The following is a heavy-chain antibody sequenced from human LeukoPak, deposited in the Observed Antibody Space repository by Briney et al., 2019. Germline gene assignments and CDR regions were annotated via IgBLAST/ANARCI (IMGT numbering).Heavy chain of an antibody. Sequence: GGSLRLSCATSGFPFSDFSMSWVRQAPGKGLEWISTTNSGGTSTYYAESVKGRFTISRDNSKNTLYLQMSSLGVEDTAVYYCAKQSYARSLGEGGPGTLVSVSS. D-gene: IGHD2-8*01. V-gene: IGHV3-23*01. CDR3: AKQSYARSLGE. J-gene: IGHJ4*02. CDR1: GFPFSDFS. CDR2: TNSGGTST.